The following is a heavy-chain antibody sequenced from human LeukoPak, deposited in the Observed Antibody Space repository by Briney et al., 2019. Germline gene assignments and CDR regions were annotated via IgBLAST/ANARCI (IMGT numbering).Heavy chain of an antibody. Sequence: PGGSLRLSCAASGFTVSTNYMNWVRQAPGKGLEWVSVLYSDGSTYYADSVKGRFTISRDNSKNTLSLQMNSLGAEDTAVYYCARDLFGYYGVDVWGQGTTVTVSS. D-gene: IGHD3-3*01. J-gene: IGHJ6*02. CDR2: LYSDGST. V-gene: IGHV3-66*01. CDR3: ARDLFGYYGVDV. CDR1: GFTVSTNY.